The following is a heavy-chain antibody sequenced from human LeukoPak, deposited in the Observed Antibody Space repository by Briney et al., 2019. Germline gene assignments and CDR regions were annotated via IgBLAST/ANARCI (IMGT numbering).Heavy chain of an antibody. D-gene: IGHD3-22*01. CDR2: ISGSGGST. CDR3: AKGAAGSGYSFFDY. Sequence: PGGSPRLSCAASGFTFSSYAMSWVRQAPGKGLEWVSAISGSGGSTYYADSVKGRFTISRDNSKNTLYLQMSSLRAEDTAVYYCAKGAAGSGYSFFDYWGQGTLVTVSS. CDR1: GFTFSSYA. V-gene: IGHV3-23*01. J-gene: IGHJ4*02.